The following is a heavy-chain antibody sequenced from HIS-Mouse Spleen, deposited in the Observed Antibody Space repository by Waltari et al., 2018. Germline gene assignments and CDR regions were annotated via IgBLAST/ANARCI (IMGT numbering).Heavy chain of an antibody. CDR1: GFPFRSSW. Sequence: EVQLVESGGGLVQPGGSLRLSCAASGFPFRSSWLPWVRQAPGKGLVWVSRINSDGSSTSYADSVKGRFTISRDNAKNTLYLQMNSLRAEDTAVYYCARDLGYSSSSEVWFDPWGQGTLVTVSS. CDR2: INSDGSST. CDR3: ARDLGYSSSSEVWFDP. D-gene: IGHD6-6*01. J-gene: IGHJ5*02. V-gene: IGHV3-74*01.